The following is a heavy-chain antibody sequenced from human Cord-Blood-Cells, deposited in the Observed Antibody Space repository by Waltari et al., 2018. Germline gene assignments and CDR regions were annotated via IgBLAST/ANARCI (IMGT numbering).Heavy chain of an antibody. V-gene: IGHV1-69*12. CDR1: GGPFSSYA. J-gene: IGHJ4*02. Sequence: QVQLVQSGAEVTKPGSSVKVSCKASGGPFSSYAPSRVRQAPGQGLEWMGGIIPIFGTANYAQKFQGRVTITADESTSTAYMELSSLRSEDTAVYYCARDGGDCSSTSCFDYWGQGTLVTVSS. CDR2: IIPIFGTA. CDR3: ARDGGDCSSTSCFDY. D-gene: IGHD2-2*01.